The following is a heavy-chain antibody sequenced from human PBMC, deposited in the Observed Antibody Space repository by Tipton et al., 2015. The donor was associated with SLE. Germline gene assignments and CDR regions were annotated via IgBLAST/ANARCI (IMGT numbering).Heavy chain of an antibody. J-gene: IGHJ4*02. CDR3: ARKRATLYYFDY. V-gene: IGHV3-20*04. CDR1: GFTFDDYG. CDR2: INWNGGST. Sequence: SLRLSCAASGFTFDDYGMSWVRQAPGKGLEWVSGINWNGGSTGYADSVKGRFTISRDNAKNSLYLQMNSLRAEDTALYYCARKRATLYYFDYWGQGTLVTVSS.